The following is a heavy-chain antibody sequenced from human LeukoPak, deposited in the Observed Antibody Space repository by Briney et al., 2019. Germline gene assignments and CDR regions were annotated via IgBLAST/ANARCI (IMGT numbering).Heavy chain of an antibody. J-gene: IGHJ4*02. CDR2: INYSGNT. CDR1: GDSISSYY. D-gene: IGHD4-17*01. CDR3: AREGRQDYVYFDC. V-gene: IGHV4-59*01. Sequence: SETLSLTCTVSGDSISSYYWSRIRQPPGKGLEWMGYINYSGNTNYNPSLKSRVTISVDTSKNQFSLRLTSVTAADTAVYYCAREGRQDYVYFDCWGQGTLVTVSS.